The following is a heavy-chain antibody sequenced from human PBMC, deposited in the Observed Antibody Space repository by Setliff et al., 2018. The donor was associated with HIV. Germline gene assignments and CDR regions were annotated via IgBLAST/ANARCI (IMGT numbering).Heavy chain of an antibody. D-gene: IGHD1-26*01. J-gene: IGHJ6*03. CDR2: IYYSGST. CDR3: ARRRPPPSGLYSAYYMDV. V-gene: IGHV4-61*08. CDR1: GGSVSSGGYY. Sequence: SETLSLTCTVSGGSVSSGGYYWSWIRRYPGKGLEWIGYIYYSGSTNYNPSLKSRVTIGVDTSKNQFSLKLTSVTAADAAVYYCARRRPPPSGLYSAYYMDVWGTGTTVTVSS.